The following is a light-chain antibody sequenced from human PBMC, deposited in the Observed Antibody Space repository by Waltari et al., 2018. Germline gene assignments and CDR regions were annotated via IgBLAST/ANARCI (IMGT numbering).Light chain of an antibody. CDR2: AAS. J-gene: IGKJ1*01. V-gene: IGKV1-27*01. CDR3: QQDYSPPWT. CDR1: QGINKE. Sequence: DIQMTQSPSSLSASAGARVTVTCRASQGINKELSWFQQRPGKAPTLLIYAASSLQTGVSSRFSGSGFGTDFTLTISSLQPEDVATYYCQQDYSPPWTFGQGTKVEIK.